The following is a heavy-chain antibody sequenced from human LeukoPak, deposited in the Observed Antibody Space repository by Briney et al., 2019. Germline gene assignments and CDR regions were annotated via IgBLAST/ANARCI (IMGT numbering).Heavy chain of an antibody. CDR1: GFIFNSHW. J-gene: IGHJ2*01. D-gene: IGHD2-8*02. Sequence: GGSLRLSCAGSGFIFNSHWMTWGRQAPGMRLEWVGNIRQDGDEKFYADSVRGRFTISRDNAKNSLYLHLNSLSAEDTAIYYCARVRTEWYIDLWGRGTLVTVSP. CDR2: IRQDGDEK. V-gene: IGHV3-7*01. CDR3: ARVRTEWYIDL.